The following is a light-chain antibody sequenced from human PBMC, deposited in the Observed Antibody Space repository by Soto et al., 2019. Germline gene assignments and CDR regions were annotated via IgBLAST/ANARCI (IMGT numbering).Light chain of an antibody. J-gene: IGKJ2*01. CDR1: QSISTE. CDR3: QQGHNWPLT. CDR2: SAS. Sequence: EIVMTQSPATLSVSPGERATLSCRASQSISTELAWYQQKTGQPPRLHIYSASTRATGVPARFTGSGSGSEFTLTLSGLQSEDFAVYYCQQGHNWPLTFGQGTRLEI. V-gene: IGKV3-15*01.